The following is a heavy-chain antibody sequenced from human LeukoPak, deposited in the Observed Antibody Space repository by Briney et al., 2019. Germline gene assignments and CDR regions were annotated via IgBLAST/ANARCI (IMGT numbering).Heavy chain of an antibody. D-gene: IGHD5-24*01. J-gene: IGHJ4*02. V-gene: IGHV3-30*04. Sequence: PGGSLRLSCAASGFTFSNYAMNWVRQAPGKGLEWVAIISYDGRNKSYADSVKGRFTISRDNSKNTLYLQMNSLRGEDTAVYFCARDRSWLRDLDYWGQGTLVTVSS. CDR1: GFTFSNYA. CDR3: ARDRSWLRDLDY. CDR2: ISYDGRNK.